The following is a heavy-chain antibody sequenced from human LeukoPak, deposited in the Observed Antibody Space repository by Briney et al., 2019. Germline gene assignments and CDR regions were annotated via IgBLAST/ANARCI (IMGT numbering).Heavy chain of an antibody. D-gene: IGHD3-3*01. CDR1: GDSVSRNSAA. CDR3: ASERYYDFWSGPGYYYYGMDV. CDR2: TYYRSKWYN. Sequence: SQTLSLTCAISGDSVSRNSAARNWIRQSPSRGLEWLGRTYYRSKWYNDYAVSVKSRITINPDTSKNQFSLQLNSVTPEDTAVYYCASERYYDFWSGPGYYYYGMDVWGQGTTVTVSS. J-gene: IGHJ6*02. V-gene: IGHV6-1*01.